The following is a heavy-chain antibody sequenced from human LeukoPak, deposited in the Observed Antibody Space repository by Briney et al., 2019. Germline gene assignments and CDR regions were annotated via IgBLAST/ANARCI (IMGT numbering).Heavy chain of an antibody. CDR2: INPNSGGT. V-gene: IGHV1-2*06. J-gene: IGHJ4*02. CDR1: GYTFTGYY. Sequence: GASVKVSCKASGYTFTGYYMHWVRQAPGQGLEWMGRINPNSGGTNYAQKFQGRVTMTRDTSISTAYMELSRLRSDDTALYCCASQYYYDSSGYYYPYWGQGTLVTVSS. CDR3: ASQYYYDSSGYYYPY. D-gene: IGHD3-22*01.